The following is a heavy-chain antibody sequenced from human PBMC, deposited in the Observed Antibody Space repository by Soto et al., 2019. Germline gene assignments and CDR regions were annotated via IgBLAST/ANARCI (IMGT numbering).Heavy chain of an antibody. D-gene: IGHD1-1*01. CDR3: ARDKWETGEAAFDI. J-gene: IGHJ3*02. V-gene: IGHV1-69*13. CDR1: GGTFSSYS. CDR2: IIPIFGTA. Sequence: SVKVSCKASGGTFSSYSISWVRQAPGQGLEWMGGIIPIFGTANYAQKFQGRVTITADESTSTAYMELSSLRSEDTAVYYCARDKWETGEAAFDIWGQGTMVTVSS.